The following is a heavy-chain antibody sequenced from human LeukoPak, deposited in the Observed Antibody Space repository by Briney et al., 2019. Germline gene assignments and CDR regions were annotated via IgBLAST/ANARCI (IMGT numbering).Heavy chain of an antibody. Sequence: SETLSLTCTVSGGSISSYYWSWIRQPPGKGLEWIGYIYYSGSTNYNPSLKSRVTISVDTSKNQFSLKLSSVTAADTAVYYCARDFGVVILGGRVDPWGQGTLVTVSS. V-gene: IGHV4-59*01. CDR3: ARDFGVVILGGRVDP. J-gene: IGHJ5*02. CDR1: GGSISSYY. D-gene: IGHD3-3*01. CDR2: IYYSGST.